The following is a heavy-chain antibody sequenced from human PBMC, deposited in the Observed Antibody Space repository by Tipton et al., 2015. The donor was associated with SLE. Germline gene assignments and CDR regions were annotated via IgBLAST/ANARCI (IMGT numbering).Heavy chain of an antibody. CDR1: GFTFSSYA. CDR3: ARGRRGSESAMDV. D-gene: IGHD3-16*01. J-gene: IGHJ6*04. CDR2: ISSSSSYI. V-gene: IGHV3-21*01. Sequence: SLRLSCAASGFTFSSYAMSWVRQAPGKGLEWVSSISSSSSYIYYADSVKGRFTISRDNAKNSLYLQMNSLRAEDTAVYYCARGRRGSESAMDVWGKGTTVTVSS.